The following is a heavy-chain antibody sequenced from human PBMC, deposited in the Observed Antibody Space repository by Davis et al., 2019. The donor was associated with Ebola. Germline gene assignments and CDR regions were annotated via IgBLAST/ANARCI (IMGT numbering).Heavy chain of an antibody. D-gene: IGHD2-2*01. CDR3: ARHIYCSSTSCLYYYYYGMDV. CDR1: GYSFTSYW. Sequence: GESLKTSCKGSGYSFTSYWISWVRQIPGKGLEWMGRIDPSDSYTNYSPSFQGHVTISADKSISTAYLQWSSLKASDTAMYYCARHIYCSSTSCLYYYYYGMDVWGQGTTVTVSS. V-gene: IGHV5-10-1*01. J-gene: IGHJ6*02. CDR2: IDPSDSYT.